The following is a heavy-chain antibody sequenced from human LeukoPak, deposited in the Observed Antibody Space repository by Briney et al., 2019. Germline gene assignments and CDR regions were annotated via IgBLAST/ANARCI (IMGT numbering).Heavy chain of an antibody. Sequence: GGSLRLSCAASGFTFSSYGMHWVRQAPGKGLEWVAFIRYDGSNKYYADSVKGRFTISRENSKNTLYLQMNSLRAEDTAVYYCAKPDAVDTAMVSWGQGTLVTVSS. D-gene: IGHD5-18*01. V-gene: IGHV3-30*02. J-gene: IGHJ4*02. CDR2: IRYDGSNK. CDR3: AKPDAVDTAMVS. CDR1: GFTFSSYG.